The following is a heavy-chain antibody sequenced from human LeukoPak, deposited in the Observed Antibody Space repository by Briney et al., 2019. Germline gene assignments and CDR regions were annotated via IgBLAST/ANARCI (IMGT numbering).Heavy chain of an antibody. CDR2: IIPIFGTA. CDR3: ARGGVVVPAALVGYYYYGMDV. J-gene: IGHJ6*02. CDR1: GGTFSSYA. D-gene: IGHD2-2*01. Sequence: ASVNVSCKASGGTFSSYAISWVRQAPGQGLEWVGGIIPIFGTANYAQKFQGRVTITADESTSTAYMELSSLRSEDTAVYYCARGGVVVPAALVGYYYYGMDVWGQGTTVTVSS. V-gene: IGHV1-69*01.